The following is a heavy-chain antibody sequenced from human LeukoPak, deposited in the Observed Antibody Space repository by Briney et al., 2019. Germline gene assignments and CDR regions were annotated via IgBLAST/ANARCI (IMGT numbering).Heavy chain of an antibody. CDR1: GGSISSYY. D-gene: IGHD2-21*01. V-gene: IGHV4-4*07. J-gene: IGHJ3*01. CDR2: IYTSGST. Sequence: PSETLSLTCTVSGGSISSYYWSWLRQPAGKGLEWIGRIYTSGSTNYNPSLKSRVTMSVDTSKNQFSLKLSSVTAADTAVYYCARWVVSGIRGAFDVWGQGTMVPVS. CDR3: ARWVVSGIRGAFDV.